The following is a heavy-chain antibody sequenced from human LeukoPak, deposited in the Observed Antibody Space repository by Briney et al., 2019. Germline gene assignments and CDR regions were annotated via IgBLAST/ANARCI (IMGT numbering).Heavy chain of an antibody. J-gene: IGHJ4*02. Sequence: GASVKVSCKASGYTFTGYYMHWVRQAPGQGLEWMGWINPNSGGTNYAQKFQGRVTMTRDTSISTAYMELSRLRSDDTAVYYCAREDYGGIYYFDYWGQGTPVTVSS. V-gene: IGHV1-2*02. CDR3: AREDYGGIYYFDY. CDR2: INPNSGGT. D-gene: IGHD4-23*01. CDR1: GYTFTGYY.